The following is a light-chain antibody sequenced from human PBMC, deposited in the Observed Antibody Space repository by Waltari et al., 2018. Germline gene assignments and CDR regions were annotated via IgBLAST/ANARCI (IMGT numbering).Light chain of an antibody. CDR1: SSDFGRYDI. V-gene: IGLV2-23*02. CDR2: DVS. Sequence: QSALTQPAAVSGSPGQSVTISCLGASSDFGRYDIFSWYQQHPGNAPKLVISDVSKRPSGVSDRFSGSKSGDTASLTISGLQFEDEADYYCCSYAGNYVWVFGGGTRLTVL. J-gene: IGLJ3*02. CDR3: CSYAGNYVWV.